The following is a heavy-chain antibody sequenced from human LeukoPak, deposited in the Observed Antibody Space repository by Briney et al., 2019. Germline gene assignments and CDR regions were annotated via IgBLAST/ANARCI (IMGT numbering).Heavy chain of an antibody. CDR2: ISGNGGGT. CDR3: ASGYCSGGSCYVGPFDY. V-gene: IGHV3-23*01. CDR1: GFTFSSYA. Sequence: GGSLRLSCAASGFTFSSYAMSWARQAPGKGLEWVSGISGNGGGTYYADSVKGRFTISRDNSKNTLYLQMNSLRAEDTAVYYCASGYCSGGSCYVGPFDYWGQGTLVTVSS. J-gene: IGHJ4*02. D-gene: IGHD2-15*01.